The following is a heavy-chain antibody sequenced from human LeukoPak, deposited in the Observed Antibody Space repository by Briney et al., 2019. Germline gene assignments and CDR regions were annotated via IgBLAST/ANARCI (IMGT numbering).Heavy chain of an antibody. D-gene: IGHD1-26*01. CDR2: INPTSGGT. CDR1: GYTFTGYS. Sequence: ASVKVSCKASGYTFTGYSIHWVRQAPGQGLEWMGWINPTSGGTDSALKFQGRVTMTRDTSISTAYMELSSLRFDGTAVYYCARHGAYFDYWGQGTLVTVSS. J-gene: IGHJ4*02. V-gene: IGHV1-2*02. CDR3: ARHGAYFDY.